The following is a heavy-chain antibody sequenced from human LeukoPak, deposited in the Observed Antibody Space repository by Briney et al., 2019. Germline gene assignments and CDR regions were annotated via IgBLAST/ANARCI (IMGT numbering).Heavy chain of an antibody. Sequence: ASVKVSCKASGYTFTGYYMHWVRQAPGQGLEWMGWINPNSGGTNYAQKFRGRVTMTRDTSISTAYMELSRLRSDDTAVYYCARDGGLRFLEWSTYWGQGTLVTVSS. CDR3: ARDGGLRFLEWSTY. D-gene: IGHD3-3*01. V-gene: IGHV1-2*02. J-gene: IGHJ4*02. CDR1: GYTFTGYY. CDR2: INPNSGGT.